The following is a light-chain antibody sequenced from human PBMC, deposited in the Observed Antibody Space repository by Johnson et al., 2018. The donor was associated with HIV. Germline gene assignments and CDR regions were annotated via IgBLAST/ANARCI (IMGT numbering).Light chain of an antibody. CDR2: GNN. CDR1: SSNIGNNY. CDR3: GTWDNSLSAGGV. Sequence: QSVLTQPPSVSAAPGQKVTISCSGSSSNIGNNYVSWYQQLPGTAPKLLIYGNNKRPSGIPDRFSGSKSGTSATLDITGLQTGDEADYYCGTWDNSLSAGGVFGTGTKVTVL. V-gene: IGLV1-51*01. J-gene: IGLJ1*01.